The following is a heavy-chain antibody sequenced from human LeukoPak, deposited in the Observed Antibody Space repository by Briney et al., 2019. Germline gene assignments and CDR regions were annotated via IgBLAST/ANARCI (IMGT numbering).Heavy chain of an antibody. CDR3: ARGSSGWYPGPFDY. CDR2: IWYDGSNK. D-gene: IGHD6-19*01. V-gene: IGHV3-33*01. CDR1: GLTFSSYG. Sequence: PGRSLRLSCAASGLTFSSYGMHWVRQAPGKGLEWVAVIWYDGSNKYYADSVKGRFTIFRDNSKNTLYLQMNSLRAEDTAVYYCARGSSGWYPGPFDYWGQGTLVTVSS. J-gene: IGHJ4*02.